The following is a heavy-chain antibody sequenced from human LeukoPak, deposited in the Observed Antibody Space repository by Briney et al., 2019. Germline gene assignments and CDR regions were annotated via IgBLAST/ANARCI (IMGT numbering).Heavy chain of an antibody. CDR3: ARDDALGDNALDI. Sequence: PGGSLRLSCGASGFTFSSYAMAWVRQAPGKGLEWVSAIRGTGSSTYYADSVKGRFTISRDNSKSTLYLQMNSLRAEDTAVYYCARDDALGDNALDIWGQGTMVTVSS. CDR2: IRGTGSST. D-gene: IGHD3-16*01. V-gene: IGHV3-23*01. CDR1: GFTFSSYA. J-gene: IGHJ3*02.